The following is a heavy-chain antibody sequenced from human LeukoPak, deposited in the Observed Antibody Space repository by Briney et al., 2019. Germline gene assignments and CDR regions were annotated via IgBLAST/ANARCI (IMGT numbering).Heavy chain of an antibody. CDR1: GGSITSSNW. J-gene: IGHJ4*02. CDR2: ISHGGST. Sequence: PSGTLSLTCAVSGGSITSSNWWSWVRQAPGKGLEWIGEISHGGSTNYNPSLESRVAISLDTSKNRFSLEVNSMTAADRAVYFCARVTATTPFDYWGQGTLVTVSS. V-gene: IGHV4-4*02. CDR3: ARVTATTPFDY. D-gene: IGHD1-1*01.